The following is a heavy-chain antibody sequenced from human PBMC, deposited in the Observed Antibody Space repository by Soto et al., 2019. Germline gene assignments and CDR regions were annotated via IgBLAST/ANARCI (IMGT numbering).Heavy chain of an antibody. V-gene: IGHV4-4*07. J-gene: IGHJ5*02. CDR2: LANTGSR. CDR3: ARSVVPSRGDRGFDP. D-gene: IGHD2-2*01. Sequence: SQSLSLTCTVSGGSSSSYYWSWIQQPAAKGLEWIGLLANTGSRNYNHSLKSRVTMSVDTSKNRFSLKLTYVTPADTAVYYSARSVVPSRGDRGFDPCGQVALVTVS. CDR1: GGSSSSYY.